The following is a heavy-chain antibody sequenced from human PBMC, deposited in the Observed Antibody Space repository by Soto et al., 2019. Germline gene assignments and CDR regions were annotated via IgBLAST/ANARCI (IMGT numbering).Heavy chain of an antibody. CDR1: GASISSSGYY. D-gene: IGHD1-26*01. CDR2: ISYSGYA. CDR3: ARDAGYSGWFDS. J-gene: IGHJ5*01. V-gene: IGHV4-31*03. Sequence: SETLSLTCTVSGASISSSGYYCSWIRQHPGKGLEWIGYISYSGYAYYNPSLKSRVTISLDTSKNHCSLKLTSVSAADTAVYYCARDAGYSGWFDSWGQGTLVTVSS.